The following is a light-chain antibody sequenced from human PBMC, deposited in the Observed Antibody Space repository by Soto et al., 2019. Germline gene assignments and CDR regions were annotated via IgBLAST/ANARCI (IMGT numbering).Light chain of an antibody. CDR2: GAS. J-gene: IGKJ1*01. Sequence: EILLTQSPGTLSLSPGERATLSCRASQSVSSSYLAWYQQKPGQAPSLLIYGASSRATGIPDRLSGSGSGTDFTLTISRLEPEDFAVYYCQQYNNWLTFGQGTKVDI. CDR1: QSVSSSY. CDR3: QQYNNWLT. V-gene: IGKV3-20*01.